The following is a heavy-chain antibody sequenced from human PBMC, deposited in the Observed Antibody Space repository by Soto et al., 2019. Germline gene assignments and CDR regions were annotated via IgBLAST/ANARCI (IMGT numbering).Heavy chain of an antibody. D-gene: IGHD2-2*01. CDR2: ISSSGSTI. Sequence: GGSLRLSCAASGFTFSDYYMSWIRQAPGKGLECVSYISSSGSTIYYADSVKGRFTISRGNAKNSLYLQMNSLRAEDTAVYYCARQPTTADIDLWFDPWGQGTLVTVSS. CDR3: ARQPTTADIDLWFDP. V-gene: IGHV3-11*04. J-gene: IGHJ5*02. CDR1: GFTFSDYY.